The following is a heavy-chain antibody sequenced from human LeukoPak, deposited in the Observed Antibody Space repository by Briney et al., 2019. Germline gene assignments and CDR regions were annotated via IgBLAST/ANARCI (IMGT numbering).Heavy chain of an antibody. J-gene: IGHJ4*02. CDR1: GFRFSDYV. CDR3: VRDLVYKIDY. D-gene: IGHD5-24*01. CDR2: ISHDGII. Sequence: QPGGSLRLSCETAGFRFSDYVMHWVRRTPGKGLAWVSRISHDGIISYADSVEGRFTISRDNPKNTLILQMNSLRVEDTAVYYCVRDLVYKIDYWGRGTLVTVSS. V-gene: IGHV3-74*01.